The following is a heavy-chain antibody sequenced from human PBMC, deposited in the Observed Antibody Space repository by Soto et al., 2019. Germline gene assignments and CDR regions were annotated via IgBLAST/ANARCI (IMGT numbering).Heavy chain of an antibody. CDR2: ISYDGSNK. D-gene: IGHD3-22*01. Sequence: QVQLVESGGGVVQPGRSLRLSCAASGLTFSSYAMHWVRQAPGKGLEWVAVISYDGSNKYYADSVKGRFTIARDNYKNTRYLQMNSLRAEYTAVYYCARDPPADSSGYQEPDYWGQGTLVTVSS. CDR3: ARDPPADSSGYQEPDY. CDR1: GLTFSSYA. V-gene: IGHV3-30-3*01. J-gene: IGHJ4*02.